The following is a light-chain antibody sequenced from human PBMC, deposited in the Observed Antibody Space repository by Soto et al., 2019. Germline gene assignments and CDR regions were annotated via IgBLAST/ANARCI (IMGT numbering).Light chain of an antibody. Sequence: SYELTQPPSVSVAPGKTARITCGGNNSGSKSVHWYQQKPGQAPVVVIYYDTDRPSGIPERFSGSNSGNTATLTISRVEAGDEADYYCQVWDSSSDHVVFGGGTKLTVL. CDR2: YDT. CDR3: QVWDSSSDHVV. CDR1: NSGSKS. V-gene: IGLV3-21*04. J-gene: IGLJ2*01.